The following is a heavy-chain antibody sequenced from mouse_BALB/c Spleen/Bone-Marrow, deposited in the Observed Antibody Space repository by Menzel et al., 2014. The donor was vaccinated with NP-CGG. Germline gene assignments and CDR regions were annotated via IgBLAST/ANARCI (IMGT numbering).Heavy chain of an antibody. D-gene: IGHD2-1*01. CDR3: ARERGNYPFAY. Sequence: VQLQESGAELVKPGASVKLSCKASGYTFTSYWMHWVKQRPGQGLEWIGEINPSNGRTNYNEKFKSKATLTVDKSSSTAYMQLSGLTSEDSAVYYCARERGNYPFAYWGQGTLVTVSA. CDR2: INPSNGRT. V-gene: IGHV1S81*02. CDR1: GYTFTSYW. J-gene: IGHJ3*01.